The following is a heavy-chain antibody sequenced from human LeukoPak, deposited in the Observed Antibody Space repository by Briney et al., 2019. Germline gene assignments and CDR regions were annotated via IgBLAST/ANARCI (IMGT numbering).Heavy chain of an antibody. J-gene: IGHJ6*03. CDR1: GFTFSSYE. D-gene: IGHD3-9*01. V-gene: IGHV4-59*01. CDR3: AREGGRYFDWQMEDYYMDV. CDR2: IYYSGST. Sequence: GSLRLSCAASGFTFSSYEMNWVRQAPGKGLEWIGYIYYSGSTNYNPSLKSRVTISVDTSKNQFSLKLSSVTAADTAVYYCAREGGRYFDWQMEDYYMDVWGKGTTVTISS.